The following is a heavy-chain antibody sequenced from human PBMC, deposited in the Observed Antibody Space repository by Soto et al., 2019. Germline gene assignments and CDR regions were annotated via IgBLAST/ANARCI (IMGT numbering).Heavy chain of an antibody. D-gene: IGHD1-1*01. CDR2: IIPIFGTA. J-gene: IGHJ6*02. CDR1: GGTFSSYA. V-gene: IGHV1-69*13. CDR3: ARGRNWKGQRDYYYYGTDV. Sequence: ASVKVSCKASGGTFSSYAISWVRQAPGQGLEWMGGIIPIFGTANYAQKFQGRVTITADESTSTAYMELSSLRSEDTAVYYCARGRNWKGQRDYYYYGTDVWGQGTTVTVSS.